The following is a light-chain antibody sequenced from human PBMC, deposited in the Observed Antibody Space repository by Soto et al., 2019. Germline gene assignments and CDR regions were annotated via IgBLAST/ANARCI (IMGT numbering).Light chain of an antibody. V-gene: IGKV3-15*01. CDR1: QSVSTN. J-gene: IGKJ1*01. CDR3: QQCDVWPRT. Sequence: EIVMTQSAVTLSVSPGERATLSCRASQSVSTNLAWYQQKPGQPPRLLIHGTSTRATGIPARFSGSGYGTEFTLTISSLQSEDFAVYYCQQCDVWPRTFGQGTKVDIK. CDR2: GTS.